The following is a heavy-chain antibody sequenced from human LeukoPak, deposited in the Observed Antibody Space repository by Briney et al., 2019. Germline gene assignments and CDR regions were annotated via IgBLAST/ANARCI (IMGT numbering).Heavy chain of an antibody. Sequence: SVKVSCKASGGTFSSYAISWVRQAPGQGLEWMGRIIPILGIANYAQKFQGRVTITADKSTSTAYMELSSLRSEDTAVYYCAGDVVEMATIDAFDIWGQGTMVTVSS. CDR2: IIPILGIA. D-gene: IGHD2-21*01. CDR3: AGDVVEMATIDAFDI. V-gene: IGHV1-69*04. J-gene: IGHJ3*02. CDR1: GGTFSSYA.